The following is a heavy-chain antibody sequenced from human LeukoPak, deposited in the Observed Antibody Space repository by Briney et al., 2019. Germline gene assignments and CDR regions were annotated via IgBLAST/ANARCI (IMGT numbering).Heavy chain of an antibody. CDR3: ARNGYSSGWYFDY. CDR1: GFSFSTYW. D-gene: IGHD6-19*01. CDR2: IKQDGSEK. V-gene: IGHV3-7*01. Sequence: PGGSLRLSCAASGFSFSTYWMSWVRQAPGKGLEWVANIKQDGSEKYYVDSVKGRFTISRDNAKNSLYLQMNSLRAEDTAVYYCARNGYSSGWYFDYWGQGTLVTVSS. J-gene: IGHJ4*02.